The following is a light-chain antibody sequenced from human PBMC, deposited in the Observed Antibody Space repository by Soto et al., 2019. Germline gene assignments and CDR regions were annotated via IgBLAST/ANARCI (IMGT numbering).Light chain of an antibody. CDR1: QSVYNN. CDR2: GAS. CDR3: QQRSDWPPIT. J-gene: IGKJ5*01. V-gene: IGKV3-11*01. Sequence: EIVMTQSPATLSVSPGERATLSCRASQSVYNNLAWYQQIPGQAPRLLIYGASTRATGIPARFSGSGSGTDFTLTISSLEPEDFAVYYCQQRSDWPPITFGQGTRLEIK.